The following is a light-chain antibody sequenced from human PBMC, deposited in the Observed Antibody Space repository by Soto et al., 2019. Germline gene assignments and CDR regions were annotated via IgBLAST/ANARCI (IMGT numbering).Light chain of an antibody. CDR3: CSYAGSYTWV. J-gene: IGLJ3*02. Sequence: QSVLTQPPSVSGAPGQRVTISCAGSASNIGASYDVHWYQQVPGTAPKLLIYGNFNRPSGVPDRFSGSKSGNTASLTISGLQAEDEADYYCCSYAGSYTWVFGGGTKVTVL. CDR1: ASNIGASYD. V-gene: IGLV1-40*01. CDR2: GNF.